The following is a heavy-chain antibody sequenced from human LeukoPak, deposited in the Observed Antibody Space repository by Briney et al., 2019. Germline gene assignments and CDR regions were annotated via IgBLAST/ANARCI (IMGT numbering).Heavy chain of an antibody. J-gene: IGHJ6*03. V-gene: IGHV1-18*01. Sequence: ASVKVSCKASGYTFTSYGISWVRQAPGQGLEWMGWISAYNGNTNYAQKLQGRVTMTTDTSTSTAYMELSRLRSDDTAVYYCAAGGELLINYYYYMDVWGKGTTVTISS. CDR1: GYTFTSYG. CDR3: AAGGELLINYYYYMDV. D-gene: IGHD1-26*01. CDR2: ISAYNGNT.